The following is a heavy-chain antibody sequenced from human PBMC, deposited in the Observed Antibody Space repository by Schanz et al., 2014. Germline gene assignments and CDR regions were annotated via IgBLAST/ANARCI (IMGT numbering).Heavy chain of an antibody. Sequence: VQLVESGGGVVQPGTSLRLSCAASGFTFSSSWMHWVRQAPGKGLVWVSRTSHDGSFTTFADSVKGRFTISRDNARNTLFLQMNSLRAEDTAIYYCATSYSSSSYFYVMDVWGQGTTVTVSS. CDR2: TSHDGSFT. CDR1: GFTFSSSW. J-gene: IGHJ6*02. CDR3: ATSYSSSSYFYVMDV. V-gene: IGHV3-74*02. D-gene: IGHD6-6*01.